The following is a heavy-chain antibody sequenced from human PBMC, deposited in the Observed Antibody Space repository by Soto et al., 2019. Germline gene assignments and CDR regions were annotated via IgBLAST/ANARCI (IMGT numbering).Heavy chain of an antibody. V-gene: IGHV4-59*01. Sequence: QVQLQESGPGLVKPSETMSLTCTASGGSISSRYWNWIRQPPGKGLEWIGHIYNGESTNYNPSLKSRVTISVDTSKNQFSLKLGSVTAADTVVYYCAQTHGWPGFDYWGQGILVTVSS. J-gene: IGHJ4*02. CDR3: AQTHGWPGFDY. CDR2: IYNGEST. CDR1: GGSISSRY. D-gene: IGHD6-19*01.